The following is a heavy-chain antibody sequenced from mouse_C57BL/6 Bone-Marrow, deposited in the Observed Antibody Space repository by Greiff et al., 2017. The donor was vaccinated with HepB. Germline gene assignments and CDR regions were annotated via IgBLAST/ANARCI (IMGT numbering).Heavy chain of an antibody. CDR1: GYTFTSYW. V-gene: IGHV1-64*01. D-gene: IGHD1-1*01. Sequence: QVQLQQPGAELVKPGASVKLSCKASGYTFTSYWMHWVKQRPGQGLEWIGMIHPNSGSTNYNEKFKSKATLTVDKSSSTAYMQLSSLTSEDSAVYDCAWHYGSSPWYFDVWGTGTTVTVSS. CDR2: IHPNSGST. J-gene: IGHJ1*03. CDR3: AWHYGSSPWYFDV.